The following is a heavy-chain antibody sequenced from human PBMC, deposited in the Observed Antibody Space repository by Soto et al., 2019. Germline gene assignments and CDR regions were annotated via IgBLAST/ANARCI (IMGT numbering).Heavy chain of an antibody. V-gene: IGHV3-33*01. J-gene: IGHJ4*02. CDR2: IWYDGSNK. CDR1: GFTFSSYG. CDR3: ARDRHLYYYGSGSSSGFDY. D-gene: IGHD3-10*01. Sequence: SLRLSCAASGFTFSSYGMHWVRQAPGKVLEWVAVIWYDGSNKYYADSVKGRFTISRDNSKNTLYLQMNSLRAEDTAVYYCARDRHLYYYGSGSSSGFDYWGQGTLVTVSS.